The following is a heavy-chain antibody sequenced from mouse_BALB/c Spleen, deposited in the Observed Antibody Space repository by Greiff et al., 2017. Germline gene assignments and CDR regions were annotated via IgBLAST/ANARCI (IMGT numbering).Heavy chain of an antibody. CDR1: GFTFSSFG. Sequence: EVQLVESGGGLVQPGGSRKLSCAASGFTFSSFGMHWVRQAPEKGLEWVAYISGGSSTIYYADTVKGRFTISRDNPKNTLFLQMTSLRSEDTAMYYCARNRYYFDYWGQGTTLTVSS. CDR3: ARNRYYFDY. CDR2: ISGGSSTI. D-gene: IGHD2-14*01. J-gene: IGHJ2*01. V-gene: IGHV5-17*02.